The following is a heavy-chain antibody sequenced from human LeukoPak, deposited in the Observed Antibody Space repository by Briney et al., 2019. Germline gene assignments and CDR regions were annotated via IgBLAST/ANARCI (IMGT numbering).Heavy chain of an antibody. CDR2: IYYSGST. Sequence: SETLSLTCTVSGGSISSGDYYWSWIRQAPGKGLEGIGYIYYSGSTYYNPSLKSRVTISVDTSKNQFSLKLSSVTAADTAVYYCARGRSWSFDYWGQGTLVTVSS. V-gene: IGHV4-30-4*01. CDR1: GGSISSGDYY. CDR3: ARGRSWSFDY. J-gene: IGHJ4*02. D-gene: IGHD6-13*01.